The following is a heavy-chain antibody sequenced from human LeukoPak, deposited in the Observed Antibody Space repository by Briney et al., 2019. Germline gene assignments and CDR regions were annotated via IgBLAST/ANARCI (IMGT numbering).Heavy chain of an antibody. Sequence: RPSETLSLTCTVSGGSISSGGYYWSWIRQHPGKGLEWIGYIYYSGSTYYNPSLKSRVTISVDTSKNQSSLKLSSVTAADTAVYYCARGRDRYVVTAIYFDYWGQGTLVSVSS. D-gene: IGHD2-21*02. CDR3: ARGRDRYVVTAIYFDY. V-gene: IGHV4-31*03. CDR2: IYYSGST. J-gene: IGHJ4*02. CDR1: GGSISSGGYY.